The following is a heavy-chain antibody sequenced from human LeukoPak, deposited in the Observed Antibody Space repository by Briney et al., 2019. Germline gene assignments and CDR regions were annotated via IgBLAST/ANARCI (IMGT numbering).Heavy chain of an antibody. Sequence: PGGSLRLSCAGSGFTFRSYWMSWVRQAPGKGLEWVSSISTGTGYIYYADSVRGRFTISRDNAKNSLYLEMNSLRAEDTAVYYCVRVDFWGQGTLVTVSS. CDR2: ISTGTGYI. J-gene: IGHJ4*02. V-gene: IGHV3-21*01. CDR1: GFTFRSYW. CDR3: VRVDF.